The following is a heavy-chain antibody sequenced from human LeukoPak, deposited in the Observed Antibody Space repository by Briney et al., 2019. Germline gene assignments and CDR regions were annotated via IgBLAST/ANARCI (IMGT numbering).Heavy chain of an antibody. CDR2: ISRGGTYT. CDR3: ATDTLRYRVEV. Sequence: GRSLTLSSALSAFTFSIYTVKWVSQAAGTGREWVSSISRGGTYTYYTGSMKDRFTTSRDNAKNLLSLQMNSLRAEDRAVCYCATDTLRYRVEVWGKGATVTVSS. CDR1: AFTFSIYT. V-gene: IGHV3-21*06. J-gene: IGHJ6*04. D-gene: IGHD3-9*01.